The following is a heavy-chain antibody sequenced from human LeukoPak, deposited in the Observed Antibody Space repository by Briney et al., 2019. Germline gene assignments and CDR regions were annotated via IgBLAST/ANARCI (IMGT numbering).Heavy chain of an antibody. V-gene: IGHV4-59*12. J-gene: IGHJ4*02. Sequence: SETLSLTCTVSGGSISSYYWSWIRQPPGKGLEWIGYIYYTGTTNYNPSLKSRVTISVDTSQNQFSLRLSSVTAADTAVYYCARGRYVTTRGGAAAGFLDYWGQGTLVTVST. CDR1: GGSISSYY. CDR3: ARGRYVTTRGGAAAGFLDY. CDR2: IYYTGTT. D-gene: IGHD6-13*01.